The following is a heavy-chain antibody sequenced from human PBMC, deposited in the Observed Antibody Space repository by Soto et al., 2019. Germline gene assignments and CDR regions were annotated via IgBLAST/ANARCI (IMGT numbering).Heavy chain of an antibody. CDR2: IYPDDSDT. V-gene: IGHV5-51*01. D-gene: IGHD6-19*01. CDR3: ARPFDTSGWYDS. CDR1: GYRFTSYW. Sequence: GESLKISCKASGYRFTSYWIGWVRQMPGKGLECMGIIYPDDSDTRYTPSFQGQVIISADKSINTAYLQWSSLKASDTAMYYCARPFDTSGWYDSWGQGTLVTVPQ. J-gene: IGHJ5*01.